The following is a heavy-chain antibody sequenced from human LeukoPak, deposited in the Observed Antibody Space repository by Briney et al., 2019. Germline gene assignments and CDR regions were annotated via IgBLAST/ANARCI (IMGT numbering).Heavy chain of an antibody. CDR1: GFTFSNAW. CDR3: ARAGLAARVFDY. D-gene: IGHD6-6*01. CDR2: ISYDGSNK. V-gene: IGHV3-30*19. J-gene: IGHJ4*02. Sequence: GGSLRLSCATSGFTFSNAWMNWVRQAPGKGLEWVAVISYDGSNKYYADSVKGRFTISRDNSKNTLYLQMNSLRAEDTAVYYCARAGLAARVFDYWGQGTLVTVSS.